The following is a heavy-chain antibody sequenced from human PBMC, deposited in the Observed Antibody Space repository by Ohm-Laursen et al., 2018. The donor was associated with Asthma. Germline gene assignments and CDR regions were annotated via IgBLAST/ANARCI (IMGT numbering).Heavy chain of an antibody. CDR3: ARDFYGDQTLAGNDAFDI. V-gene: IGHV1-18*01. CDR1: GYTFTSYG. J-gene: IGHJ3*02. D-gene: IGHD4-17*01. CDR2: ISAYNGNT. Sequence: GASVKVSCKASGYTFTSYGISWVRQAPGQGLEWMGWISAYNGNTNYAQKLQGRVTMTTDTSTSTAYMELRSLRSDDTAVYYCARDFYGDQTLAGNDAFDIWGQGTMVTVSS.